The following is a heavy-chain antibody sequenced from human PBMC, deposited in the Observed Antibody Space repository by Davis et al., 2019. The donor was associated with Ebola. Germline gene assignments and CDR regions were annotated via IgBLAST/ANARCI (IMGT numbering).Heavy chain of an antibody. V-gene: IGHV4-34*01. Sequence: PSETLSPTRGVLGASFSNYYRTWIRQLPGKGLEWIGEIIHSGTTNYNPSLKSRITISVDMSKNQFSRRLRSVTAADTAVYYCARGDKVTPVGKRGLRHLDGFDSWGQGTLVTVSS. J-gene: IGHJ4*02. CDR1: GASFSNYY. CDR3: ARGDKVTPVGKRGLRHLDGFDS. CDR2: IIHSGTT. D-gene: IGHD6-13*01.